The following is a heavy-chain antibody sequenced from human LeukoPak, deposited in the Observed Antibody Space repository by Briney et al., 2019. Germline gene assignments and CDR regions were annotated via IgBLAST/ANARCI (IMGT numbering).Heavy chain of an antibody. CDR2: ISGSGGST. J-gene: IGHJ4*02. CDR1: GFTFSSYA. CDR3: AKVGDYDILTGYSYYFDY. Sequence: PGGSLRPSCAASGFTFSSYAMSWVRQAPGKGLEWVSAISGSGGSTYYADSVKGRFTISRDNCKNTLYLQMNSLRAEDTAVYYCAKVGDYDILTGYSYYFDYWGQGTLVTVSS. V-gene: IGHV3-23*01. D-gene: IGHD3-9*01.